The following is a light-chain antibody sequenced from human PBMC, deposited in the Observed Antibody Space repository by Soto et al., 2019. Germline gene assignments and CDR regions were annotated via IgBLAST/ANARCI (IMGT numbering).Light chain of an antibody. V-gene: IGLV2-14*01. CDR2: DVS. Sequence: QIAITPPAYILWIPVVAVTISCVGTSSDIGDYNYVSWYQQHPGKVPKVIIYDVSNRPSGVSYRFSATKSGNTASLTISGLQAEDEADYYCCSYTRSGTLIFGTGTKVTVL. CDR1: SSDIGDYNY. J-gene: IGLJ1*01. CDR3: CSYTRSGTLI.